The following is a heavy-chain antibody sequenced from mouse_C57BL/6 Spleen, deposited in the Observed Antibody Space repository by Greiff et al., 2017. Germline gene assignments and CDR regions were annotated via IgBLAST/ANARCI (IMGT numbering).Heavy chain of an antibody. V-gene: IGHV1-66*01. CDR1: GYSFTSYY. CDR3: ARAGYSGSSGYFDY. J-gene: IGHJ2*01. CDR2: IYPGSGNT. D-gene: IGHD1-1*01. Sequence: VKLVESGPELVKPGASVKISCKASGYSFTSYYIHWVKQRPGQGLEWIGWIYPGSGNTKYNEKFKGKATLTADTSSSTAYMQLSSLTSEDSAVYYCARAGYSGSSGYFDYWGQGTTLTVSS.